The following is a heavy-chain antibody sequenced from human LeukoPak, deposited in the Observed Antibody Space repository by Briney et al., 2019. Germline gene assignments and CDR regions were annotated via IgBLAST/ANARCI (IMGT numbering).Heavy chain of an antibody. J-gene: IGHJ4*02. CDR1: GFTFGTYA. CDR2: ISGSGGST. CDR3: AKDGEYYDSSGYYSHFDY. Sequence: GGSLRLSCAASGFTFGTYAMSWVRQAPGKGLEWVSGISGSGGSTYYADSVKGRFTISRDNPKNTLDLQMNSLRAEDTAVYYCAKDGEYYDSSGYYSHFDYWGQGTLVTVSS. D-gene: IGHD3-22*01. V-gene: IGHV3-23*01.